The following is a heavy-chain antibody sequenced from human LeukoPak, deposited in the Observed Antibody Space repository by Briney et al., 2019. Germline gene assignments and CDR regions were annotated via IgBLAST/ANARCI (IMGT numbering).Heavy chain of an antibody. V-gene: IGHV3-53*01. CDR3: AREVFSGGWFQFDP. CDR1: GFTFSSYE. CDR2: IYPSGST. D-gene: IGHD6-19*01. J-gene: IGHJ5*02. Sequence: GGSLRLSCAASGFTFSSYEMNWVRQAPGKGLEWVSVIYPSGSTHYGDAVKGRFTISRDNFKSAVFLEMSSVTDEDTAVYYCAREVFSGGWFQFDPWGQGTLVTVSS.